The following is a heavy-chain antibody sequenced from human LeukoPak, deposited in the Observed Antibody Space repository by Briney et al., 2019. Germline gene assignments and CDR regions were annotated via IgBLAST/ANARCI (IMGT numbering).Heavy chain of an antibody. V-gene: IGHV3-23*01. Sequence: GGSLRLSCAASGFNYSSYTMNWVRQAPGKGLEWVSAISGSGGSTYYADSVKGRFTISRDNSKNTLYLQMNSLRAEDTAVYYCAKDLWGWSESSSWYQYFQHWGQGTLVTVSS. CDR2: ISGSGGST. CDR3: AKDLWGWSESSSWYQYFQH. CDR1: GFNYSSYT. D-gene: IGHD6-13*01. J-gene: IGHJ1*01.